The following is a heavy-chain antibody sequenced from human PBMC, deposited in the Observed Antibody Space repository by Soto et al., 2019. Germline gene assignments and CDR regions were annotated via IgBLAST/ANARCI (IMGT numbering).Heavy chain of an antibody. V-gene: IGHV3-23*01. CDR2: IGVNAGST. Sequence: GGSLRLSCAASGFTFSSYAMFWVRQAPGKGLEWVSSIGVNAGSTFYADSVKGRFTISRDNSRNTLYLQMNSLRAEDTAVYYCAKKVLPVTGSDWFDTWGQGTLVTVS. CDR1: GFTFSSYA. J-gene: IGHJ5*02. D-gene: IGHD4-4*01. CDR3: AKKVLPVTGSDWFDT.